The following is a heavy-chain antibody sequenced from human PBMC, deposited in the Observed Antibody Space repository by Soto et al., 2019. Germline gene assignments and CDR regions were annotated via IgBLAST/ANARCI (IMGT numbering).Heavy chain of an antibody. D-gene: IGHD6-19*01. V-gene: IGHV3-23*01. CDR2: ISGSGGST. CDR3: AKSPTLVAGRGYFQH. J-gene: IGHJ1*01. Sequence: GGSLRLSCAASGFTFSSYAMSWGRQAPGKGLEWVSAISGSGGSTYYADSVKGRFTISRDNSKNTLYLQMNSLRAEDTAVYYCAKSPTLVAGRGYFQHWGQGTLVTVSS. CDR1: GFTFSSYA.